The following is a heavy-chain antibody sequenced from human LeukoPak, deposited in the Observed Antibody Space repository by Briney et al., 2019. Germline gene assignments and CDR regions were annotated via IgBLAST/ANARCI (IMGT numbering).Heavy chain of an antibody. CDR1: GVSISRFY. CDR2: IYSGVPT. CDR3: VQTTGWAGFDY. D-gene: IGHD1-1*01. Sequence: SETLSLTCTTSGVSISRFYWSWVRQPPGKGLEWIGNIYSGVPTYFNPSLKSRVVISVDTSKNQFSLNLTSVTAADTAMYYCVQTTGWAGFDYWGQGILVTVSS. V-gene: IGHV4-4*09. J-gene: IGHJ4*02.